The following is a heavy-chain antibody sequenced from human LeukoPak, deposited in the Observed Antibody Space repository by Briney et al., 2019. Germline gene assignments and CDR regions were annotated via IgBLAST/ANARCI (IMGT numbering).Heavy chain of an antibody. CDR2: ISSSSSYI. V-gene: IGHV3-21*01. D-gene: IGHD1-26*01. J-gene: IGHJ4*02. CDR1: GFTFSAFP. Sequence: GGSLRLSCVASGFTFSAFPLSWVRQAPGKGLEWVSSISSSSSYIYYADSVKGRFTISRDNAKNSLYLQMNSLRAEDTAVYYCARDRPALVVVGATGDFDSWGQGTLVTVSS. CDR3: ARDRPALVVVGATGDFDS.